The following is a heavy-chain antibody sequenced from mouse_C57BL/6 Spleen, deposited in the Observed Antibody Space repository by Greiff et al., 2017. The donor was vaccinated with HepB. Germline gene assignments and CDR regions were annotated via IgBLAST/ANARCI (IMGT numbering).Heavy chain of an antibody. CDR2: IRNKANGYTT. J-gene: IGHJ1*03. V-gene: IGHV7-3*01. Sequence: EVMLVESGGGLVQPGGSLSLSCAASGFTFTDYYMSWVRQPPGKALEWLGFIRNKANGYTTEYSASVKGRFTISRDNSQSILYLQMNALRAEDRATYYCARYSTVVARRYFDVWGTGTTVTVSS. CDR1: GFTFTDYY. CDR3: ARYSTVVARRYFDV. D-gene: IGHD1-1*01.